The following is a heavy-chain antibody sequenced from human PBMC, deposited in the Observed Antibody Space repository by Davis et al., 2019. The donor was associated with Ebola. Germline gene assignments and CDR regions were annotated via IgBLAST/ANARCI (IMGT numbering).Heavy chain of an antibody. CDR1: GFSFNNYG. CDR2: ISYDGSNK. CDR3: ARAGYSYGLDP. Sequence: PGGSLRLSCAASGFSFNNYGMNWVRQAPGKGLEWVALISYDGSNKDYADSVRGRFTISRDSSKSTLYLQMNSLRAEDTAVYYCARAGYSYGLDPWGQGTLVTVSS. D-gene: IGHD5-18*01. J-gene: IGHJ5*02. V-gene: IGHV3-30*03.